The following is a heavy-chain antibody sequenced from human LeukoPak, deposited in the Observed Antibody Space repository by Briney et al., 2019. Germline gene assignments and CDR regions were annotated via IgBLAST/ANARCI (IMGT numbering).Heavy chain of an antibody. J-gene: IGHJ4*02. CDR1: GGTFSSYA. CDR2: INPGGGST. CDR3: ARFTYSYVNY. Sequence: ASVKVSCKASGGTFSSYAISWVRQAPGQGLEWMGIINPGGGSTSYAQKFQGRVTMTRDTSTSTVYMELSSLRSEDTAVYYCARFTYSYVNYWGQGTLVTVSS. D-gene: IGHD5-18*01. V-gene: IGHV1-46*01.